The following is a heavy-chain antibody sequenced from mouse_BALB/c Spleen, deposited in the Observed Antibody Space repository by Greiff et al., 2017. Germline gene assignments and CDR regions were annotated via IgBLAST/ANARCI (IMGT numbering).Heavy chain of an antibody. J-gene: IGHJ4*01. V-gene: IGHV2-9*02. D-gene: IGHD1-1*01. CDR3: ARDGGLLRYHYAMDY. CDR1: GFSLTSYG. Sequence: QVQLKESGPGLVAPSQSLSITCTVSGFSLTSYGVHWVRQPPGKGLEWLGVIWAGGSTNYNSALMSRLSISKDNSKSQVFLKMNSLQTDDTAMYYCARDGGLLRYHYAMDYWGQGTSVTVSS. CDR2: IWAGGST.